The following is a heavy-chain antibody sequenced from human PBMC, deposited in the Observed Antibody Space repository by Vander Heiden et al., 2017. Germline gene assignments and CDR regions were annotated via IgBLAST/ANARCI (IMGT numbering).Heavy chain of an antibody. D-gene: IGHD2-15*01. CDR2: INNIGST. Sequence: QVHLQQWGAGLLKPSGTLSLTCAVYGGSFSGYYWSWLRQSPGKGLQWIGKINNIGSTDYNPSLKSRVTLSVDTSKNQFSLKLNSVTAADTAVYDGARESVAGGLGPDYWGQGALVTVSS. V-gene: IGHV4-34*02. J-gene: IGHJ4*02. CDR1: GGSFSGYY. CDR3: ARESVAGGLGPDY.